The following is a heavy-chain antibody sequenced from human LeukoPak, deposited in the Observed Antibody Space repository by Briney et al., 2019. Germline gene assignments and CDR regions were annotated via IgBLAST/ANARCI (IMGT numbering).Heavy chain of an antibody. J-gene: IGHJ3*02. Sequence: VGSLRLSCAASGFTFSIYWMTWVRQAPGKGLEWVANIKQDGSEKYYVDSVKGRFTISRDNANNSLYLQMNSLRAEDTAVYYCAKCVSLVGLTGAFDIWGQGTMVTVSS. D-gene: IGHD5/OR15-5a*01. CDR3: AKCVSLVGLTGAFDI. CDR1: GFTFSIYW. CDR2: IKQDGSEK. V-gene: IGHV3-7*03.